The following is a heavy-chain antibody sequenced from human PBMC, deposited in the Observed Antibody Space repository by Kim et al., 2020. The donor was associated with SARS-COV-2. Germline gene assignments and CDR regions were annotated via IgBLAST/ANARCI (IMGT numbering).Heavy chain of an antibody. D-gene: IGHD6-13*01. J-gene: IGHJ4*02. Sequence: VSVKVSCKASGYSFTSYGMNWVRQAPGQGLEWMGWIDTSSGNPTYAQGFTGRFVFSLDTSVSTAYLQISSLKSEDTAIYYCAGGATWYFFWGQGTLVTVSS. CDR1: GYSFTSYG. CDR2: IDTSSGNP. CDR3: AGGATWYFF. V-gene: IGHV7-4-1*02.